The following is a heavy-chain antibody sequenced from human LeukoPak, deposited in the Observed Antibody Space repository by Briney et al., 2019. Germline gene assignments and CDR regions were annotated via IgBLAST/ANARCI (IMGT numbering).Heavy chain of an antibody. J-gene: IGHJ4*02. V-gene: IGHV4-61*01. D-gene: IGHD3-22*01. CDR1: GGSVSSGSYY. CDR3: ARYRRHDSSGYFGGRGAYFDY. CDR2: IYYSGST. Sequence: KTSETLSLTCTVSGGSVSSGSYYWSWIRQPPGKGLEWIGYIYYSGSTYYNPSLKSRVTISVDTSKNQFSLKLSSVTAADTAVYYCARYRRHDSSGYFGGRGAYFDYWGQGTLVTVSS.